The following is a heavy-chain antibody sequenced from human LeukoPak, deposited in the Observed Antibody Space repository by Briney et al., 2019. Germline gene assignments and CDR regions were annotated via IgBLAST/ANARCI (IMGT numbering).Heavy chain of an antibody. CDR3: ARVINFYYYMDV. D-gene: IGHD2/OR15-2a*01. CDR1: GFSLSTFW. V-gene: IGHV3-74*01. Sequence: GGSLRLSCAGSGFSLSTFWMHWVRQAPGKGLVWASRIDYDGSTTTYADSVKGRLTISRDNAKNSLYLQMNSLRAEDTAIYYCARVINFYYYMDVWGKGTTVTISS. J-gene: IGHJ6*03. CDR2: IDYDGSTT.